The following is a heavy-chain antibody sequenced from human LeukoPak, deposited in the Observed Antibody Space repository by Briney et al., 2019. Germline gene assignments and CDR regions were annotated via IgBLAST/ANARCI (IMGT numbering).Heavy chain of an antibody. V-gene: IGHV3-13*01. CDR2: IGTAGDT. CDR3: VRVVSGFSSYYFDY. CDR1: GFTFSNYD. J-gene: IGHJ4*02. Sequence: AGGSLRLSCAASGFTFSNYDMHWVRQAIGKGLEWVSAIGTAGDTYYAGSVKGRFTISRENPKNSLYLQMNSLRAGDTAVYYCVRVVSGFSSYYFDYWGQGTLVTVSS. D-gene: IGHD6-19*01.